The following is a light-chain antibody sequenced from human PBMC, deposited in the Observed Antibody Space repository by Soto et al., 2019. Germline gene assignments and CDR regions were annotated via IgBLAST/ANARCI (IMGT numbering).Light chain of an antibody. CDR1: QILLHSNGYNY. Sequence: DIVMTQSPLSLPVTPGEPASISCRSSQILLHSNGYNYLDWYLQKPGQSAQLLIYLGSNRASGVPDRCSGCGSRTHFTLKISIVEAEDVGGYYCMQRLRSWRFGQGTKGDIK. CDR2: LGS. J-gene: IGKJ1*01. V-gene: IGKV2-28*01. CDR3: MQRLRSWR.